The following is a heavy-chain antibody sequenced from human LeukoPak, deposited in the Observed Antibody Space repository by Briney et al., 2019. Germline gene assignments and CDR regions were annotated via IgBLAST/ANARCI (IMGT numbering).Heavy chain of an antibody. D-gene: IGHD3-3*02. CDR2: TGLSSSYI. CDR1: GFSLNIYD. Sequence: PGGSLRLSCAASGFSLNIYDMVWVRQAPGKGLEWIASTGLSSSYIGYADSVKGRFSISRDNGENSLYLQMNSLRAEDTAVYYCARVLASYYGMDVWGQGTTVTVSS. J-gene: IGHJ6*02. V-gene: IGHV3-21*01. CDR3: ARVLASYYGMDV.